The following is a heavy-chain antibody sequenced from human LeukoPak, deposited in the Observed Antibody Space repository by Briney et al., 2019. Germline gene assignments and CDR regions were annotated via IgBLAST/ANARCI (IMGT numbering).Heavy chain of an antibody. J-gene: IGHJ4*02. D-gene: IGHD6-19*01. CDR2: IYHSGST. Sequence: NPSETLSLTCTVSGYSISSGDYWGWIRQPPGKGLEWIASIYHSGSTYSNPSLESRISIPVDTSKNQFSLKLNSVTAADTAVYFCARDGGGRIAVAGLWYDWGQGALVTVSS. V-gene: IGHV4-38-2*02. CDR3: ARDGGGRIAVAGLWYD. CDR1: GYSISSGDY.